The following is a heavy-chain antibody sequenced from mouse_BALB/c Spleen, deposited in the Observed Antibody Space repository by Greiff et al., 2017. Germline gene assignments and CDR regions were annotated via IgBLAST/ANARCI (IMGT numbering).Heavy chain of an antibody. CDR3: ASQGYGNWYFDV. D-gene: IGHD2-10*02. Sequence: VQLKESGPGLVKPSQSLSLTCTVTGYSITSDYAWNWIRQFPGNKLEWMGYISYSGSTSYNPSLKSRISITRDTSKNQFFLQLNSVTTEDTATYYCASQGYGNWYFDVWGAGTTVTVSS. CDR2: ISYSGST. J-gene: IGHJ1*01. V-gene: IGHV3-2*02. CDR1: GYSITSDYA.